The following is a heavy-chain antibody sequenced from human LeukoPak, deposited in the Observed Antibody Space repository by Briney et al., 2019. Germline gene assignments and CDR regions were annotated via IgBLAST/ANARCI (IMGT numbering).Heavy chain of an antibody. J-gene: IGHJ6*03. D-gene: IGHD5-18*01. CDR3: ARGSIQLWLRNYYYYMDV. Sequence: SETLSLTCAVYGRSFSGYYWSWIRQPPGKGLEWIGEINHSGSTNYNPSLKSRVTMSVDTSKNQFSLKLSSVTAADTAVYYCARGSIQLWLRNYYYYMDVWGKGTTVTISS. V-gene: IGHV4-34*01. CDR1: GRSFSGYY. CDR2: INHSGST.